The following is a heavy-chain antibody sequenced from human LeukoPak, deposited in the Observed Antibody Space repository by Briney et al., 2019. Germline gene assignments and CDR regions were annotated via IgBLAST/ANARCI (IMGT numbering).Heavy chain of an antibody. J-gene: IGHJ4*02. D-gene: IGHD2-15*01. CDR1: GFTFSSYE. Sequence: SGGSLRLSCAASGFTFSSYEMNWVRQAPGKGLEWVSYISSSGSTIYYADSVKGRFTISRDHAKNSLYLQMNSLRAEDTAVYYCARVGPAGCSGGSCYSYFFDYWGQGTLVTVSS. CDR3: ARVGPAGCSGGSCYSYFFDY. CDR2: ISSSGSTI. V-gene: IGHV3-48*03.